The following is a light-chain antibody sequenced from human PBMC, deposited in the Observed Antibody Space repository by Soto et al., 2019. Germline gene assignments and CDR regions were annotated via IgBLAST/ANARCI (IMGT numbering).Light chain of an antibody. CDR2: EIS. V-gene: IGKV2-24*01. J-gene: IGKJ2*01. Sequence: DIVMTQTPLSSPVTLGQPASISCRSSQGLVHSDGNTYLSWLQQRPGQPPRLLIYEISNRFSGVPDRFSGSWSGTDFTLKISRVEADDVGIYYCMQATQFPYTFGQGTKRE. CDR3: MQATQFPYT. CDR1: QGLVHSDGNTY.